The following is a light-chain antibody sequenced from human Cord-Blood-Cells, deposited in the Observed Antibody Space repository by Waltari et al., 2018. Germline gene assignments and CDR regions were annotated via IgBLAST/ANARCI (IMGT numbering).Light chain of an antibody. CDR3: AAWDDSLSGPWV. Sequence: QSVLTQPPSASGTPGQRVTISCSGSSSNIGSNYVYWYQQLPGTAPKLPIYRNNQRPSGVPGRCSGSKSGTSASLAISGLRSEDEADYYCAAWDDSLSGPWVFGGGTKLTVL. J-gene: IGLJ3*02. CDR1: SSNIGSNY. CDR2: RNN. V-gene: IGLV1-47*01.